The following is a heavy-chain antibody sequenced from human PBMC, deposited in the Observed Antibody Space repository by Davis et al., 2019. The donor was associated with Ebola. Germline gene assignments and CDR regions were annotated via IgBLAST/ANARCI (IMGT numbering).Heavy chain of an antibody. CDR1: GYTFTRYA. Sequence: SVKVSCKASGYTFTRYAISWVRQAPGQGLEWMGGIIPIFGTANYAQKFQGRVTITADESTSTAYMELSSLRSEDTAVYYCARDATYSYGYDYYYGMDVWGQGTTVTVSS. CDR3: ARDATYSYGYDYYYGMDV. V-gene: IGHV1-69*13. CDR2: IIPIFGTA. J-gene: IGHJ6*02. D-gene: IGHD5-18*01.